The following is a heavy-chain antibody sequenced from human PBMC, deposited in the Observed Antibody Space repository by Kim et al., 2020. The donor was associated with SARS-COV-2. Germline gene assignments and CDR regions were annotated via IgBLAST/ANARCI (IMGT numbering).Heavy chain of an antibody. Sequence: ASVKVSCKASGYTFTDYGFSWVRQAPGQGREWMGWIDSDNGNTNYAQNLQGRVTMTADTATSTAYMELRRLRSDETAMYYCVRGHYGKIVGEYRGQGTLVTVSS. D-gene: IGHD1-26*01. CDR1: GYTFTDYG. CDR2: IDSDNGNT. J-gene: IGHJ4*02. V-gene: IGHV1-18*01. CDR3: VRGHYGKIVGEY.